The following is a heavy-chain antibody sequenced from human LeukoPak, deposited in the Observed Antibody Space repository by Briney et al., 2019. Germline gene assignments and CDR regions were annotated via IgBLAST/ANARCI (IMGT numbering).Heavy chain of an antibody. CDR2: IKQDGSEK. J-gene: IGHJ3*01. D-gene: IGHD6-13*01. V-gene: IGHV3-7*03. CDR3: ARVGRAITAAGFGAFDV. CDR1: GFTFSSYW. Sequence: PGGSLRLSCAASGFTFSSYWMSWVRQAPGKGLEWVANIKQDGSEKYYVDSVKGRFTISRDNAKNSLYLQMNSLRAEDTAVYYCARVGRAITAAGFGAFDVWGQGTMATVSS.